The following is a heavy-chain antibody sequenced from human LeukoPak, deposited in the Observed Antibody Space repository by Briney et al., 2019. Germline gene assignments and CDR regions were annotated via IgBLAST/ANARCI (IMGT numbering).Heavy chain of an antibody. D-gene: IGHD5-18*01. CDR2: IYYSGTT. V-gene: IGHV4-39*07. CDR1: GGSISSSPYY. J-gene: IGHJ5*02. CDR3: AKGAGGFSYYNWFDP. Sequence: SETLSLTCTVSGGSISSSPYYWGWIRQPPGKGLEWIGSIYYSGTTHYNPSLESRVTISVDTSKNQFSLKLASVTAADTAIYYCAKGAGGFSYYNWFDPWGRGTLVTVPS.